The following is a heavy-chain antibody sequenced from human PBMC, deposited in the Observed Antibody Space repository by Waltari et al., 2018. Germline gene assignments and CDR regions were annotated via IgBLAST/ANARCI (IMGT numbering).Heavy chain of an antibody. J-gene: IGHJ4*02. CDR3: ARESGLPLDY. CDR2: ISSTGSKS. CDR1: GFDLKDYY. Sequence: QLVESGGGLVKPGGSLRLSCVVSGFDLKDYYMHWIRQAPGKGLEWISYISSTGSKSFYIEALKGRFTISRDNAKNSLDLEMNDLRVDDTATYYCARESGLPLDYWGQGTPVTVSS. V-gene: IGHV3-11*01.